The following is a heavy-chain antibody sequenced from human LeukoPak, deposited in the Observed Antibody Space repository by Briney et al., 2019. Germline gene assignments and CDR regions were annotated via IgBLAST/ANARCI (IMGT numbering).Heavy chain of an antibody. V-gene: IGHV3-53*05. CDR3: AKSGRRLGELSFST. J-gene: IGHJ4*02. D-gene: IGHD3-16*02. CDR2: IYSGTI. CDR1: GFTVSSNS. Sequence: GGSLRLSCTVSGFTVSSNSMSWVRQAPGKGLEWVSFIYSGTIHYSDSVKGRFTISRDNSKNSLYLQMNSLRTEDTALYYCAKSGRRLGELSFSTRGQGTLVTVSS.